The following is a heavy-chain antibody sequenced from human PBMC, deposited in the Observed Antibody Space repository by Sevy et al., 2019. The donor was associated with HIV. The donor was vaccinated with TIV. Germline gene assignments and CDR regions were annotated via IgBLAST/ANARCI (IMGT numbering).Heavy chain of an antibody. Sequence: SETLSLTCAVYGGSFSGYYWSWIRQPPGKGLEWIGEINHSGGTNYNPSLKSRVTISVDTSKNQFSLKLSSVTAADTAVYYCARGRGYSYGFIYYYYGMDVWGQGTTVTVSS. J-gene: IGHJ6*02. CDR3: ARGRGYSYGFIYYYYGMDV. CDR2: INHSGGT. CDR1: GGSFSGYY. D-gene: IGHD5-18*01. V-gene: IGHV4-34*01.